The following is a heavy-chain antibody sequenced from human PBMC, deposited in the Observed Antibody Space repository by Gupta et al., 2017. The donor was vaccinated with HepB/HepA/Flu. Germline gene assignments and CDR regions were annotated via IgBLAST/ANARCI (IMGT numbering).Heavy chain of an antibody. CDR3: APWKVHQLLRS. Sequence: EVQLVESGGGLLQPGRSLRLSCTASGFIFGDYVMTWVRQAPGKGLEWVGLITDKASGETTQYASSVKGRFTISRDDSKSVAYLQMNSLKSEDTAVYYWAPWKVHQLLRSWGQGALVTVSS. D-gene: IGHD1-1*01. CDR1: GFIFGDYV. V-gene: IGHV3-49*04. CDR2: ITDKASGETT. J-gene: IGHJ5*02.